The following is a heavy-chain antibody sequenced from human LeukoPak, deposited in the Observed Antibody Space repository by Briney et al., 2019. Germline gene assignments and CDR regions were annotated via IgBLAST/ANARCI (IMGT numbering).Heavy chain of an antibody. J-gene: IGHJ4*02. V-gene: IGHV1-69*05. Sequence: SVKVSCKASGGTFSSYAISWVRQAPGQGLEWMGGIVPVFGTTKYAQKFQGRVTTTTDKSTSTAYMEVSSLTSEDTAVYYCARVAGGFWSGYFDYWGQGTLVTVSS. D-gene: IGHD3-3*01. CDR3: ARVAGGFWSGYFDY. CDR1: GGTFSSYA. CDR2: IVPVFGTT.